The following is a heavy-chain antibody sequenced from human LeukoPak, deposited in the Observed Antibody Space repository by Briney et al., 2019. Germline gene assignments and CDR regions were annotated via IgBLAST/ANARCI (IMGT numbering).Heavy chain of an antibody. CDR2: IYYSGST. J-gene: IGHJ4*02. CDR1: GGSIGSSSYY. CDR3: ARNPYGSGSYYFDY. V-gene: IGHV4-39*07. Sequence: SETLPLTCTVSGGSIGSSSYYWGWIRQPPGKGLEWIGSIYYSGSTYYNPSLKSRVTISVDTSKNQFSLKLSSVTAADTAVYYCARNPYGSGSYYFDYWGQGTLVTVSS. D-gene: IGHD3-10*01.